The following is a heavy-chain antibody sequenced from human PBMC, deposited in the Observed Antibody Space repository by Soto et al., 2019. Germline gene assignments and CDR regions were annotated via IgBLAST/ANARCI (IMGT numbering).Heavy chain of an antibody. V-gene: IGHV4-39*01. Sequence: SETLSLTCTVSGVSISSSSYYWGWIRQPPGKGLEWIGSIYYSGSTYYNPSLKSRVTISVDTSKNQFSLKLSSVTAADTAVYYCARRRSTYYDFWSGYDGWFDPWGQGTLVTVSS. D-gene: IGHD3-3*01. CDR3: ARRRSTYYDFWSGYDGWFDP. CDR1: GVSISSSSYY. CDR2: IYYSGST. J-gene: IGHJ5*02.